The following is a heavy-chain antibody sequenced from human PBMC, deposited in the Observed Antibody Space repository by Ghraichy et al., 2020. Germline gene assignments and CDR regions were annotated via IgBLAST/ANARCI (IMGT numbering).Heavy chain of an antibody. J-gene: IGHJ6*02. CDR1: GYTFTGYY. Sequence: ASVKVSCKASGYTFTGYYMHWVRQAPGQGLEWMGWINPNSGGTNYAQKFQGWVTMTRDTSISTAYMELSRLRSDDTAVYYCATRRYSPGTWLGMDGGGQGTTVTVSS. CDR3: ATRRYSPGTWLGMDG. D-gene: IGHD5-18*01. CDR2: INPNSGGT. V-gene: IGHV1-2*04.